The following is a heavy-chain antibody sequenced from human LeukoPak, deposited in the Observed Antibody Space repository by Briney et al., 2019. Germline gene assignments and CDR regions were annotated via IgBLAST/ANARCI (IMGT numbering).Heavy chain of an antibody. Sequence: SETLSLTCDVSGYSINFGHLWGWIRQPPGKGLEWIASINHSGRTYYTPSLKSRVTISVDTLKNQFSLKVTSVTAEDTAMYFCARESSAVAHTLMRDWLDPWGQGTLVTVSS. D-gene: IGHD6-19*01. J-gene: IGHJ5*02. V-gene: IGHV4-38-2*02. CDR3: ARESSAVAHTLMRDWLDP. CDR2: INHSGRT. CDR1: GYSINFGHL.